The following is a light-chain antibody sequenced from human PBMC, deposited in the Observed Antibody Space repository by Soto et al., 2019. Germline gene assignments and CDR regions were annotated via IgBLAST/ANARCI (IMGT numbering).Light chain of an antibody. CDR3: QAWVNNTVI. V-gene: IGLV3-1*01. CDR1: KLGHKF. Sequence: SYELTQPPSVPVSPGQTASITCSGDKLGHKFVCWYQQRPGQSPVLVIYQDSIRPSGFPERFSGSNSGNTATLTISGTQALDEADYYCQAWVNNTVIFGGGTKLTVL. CDR2: QDS. J-gene: IGLJ2*01.